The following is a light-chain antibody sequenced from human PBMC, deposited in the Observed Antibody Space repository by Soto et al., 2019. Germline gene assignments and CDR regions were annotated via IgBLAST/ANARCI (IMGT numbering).Light chain of an antibody. CDR2: GAS. CDR3: QQYGSSAPIT. CDR1: QSVSSSY. J-gene: IGKJ5*01. V-gene: IGKV3-20*01. Sequence: DIVLTQSPGTLSLSPGERATLSCRASQSVSSSYLAWYQRKPGQAPRLLIYGASSRATGIPDRFSGSGSGTDFTLTISRLEPEDFALYYCQQYGSSAPITFGQGTRLEIK.